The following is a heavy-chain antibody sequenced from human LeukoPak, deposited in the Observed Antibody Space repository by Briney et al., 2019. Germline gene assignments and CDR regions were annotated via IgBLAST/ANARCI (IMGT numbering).Heavy chain of an antibody. CDR2: IYTSGRT. D-gene: IGHD6-19*01. CDR1: GFTVSTYY. V-gene: IGHV3-66*01. CDR3: AKERSFAVAGTRGGMDV. J-gene: IGHJ6*02. Sequence: SGGSLRLSCEASGFTVSTYYMNWVRQAPGKGLEWVSVIYTSGRTYYANSVKGRFTISRDNSKNTLYLQMNSLRAEDTAVYYCAKERSFAVAGTRGGMDVWGQGTTVTVSS.